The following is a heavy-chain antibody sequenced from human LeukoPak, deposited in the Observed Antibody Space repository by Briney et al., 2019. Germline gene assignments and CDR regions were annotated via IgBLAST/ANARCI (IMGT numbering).Heavy chain of an antibody. J-gene: IGHJ5*02. CDR2: VDSKNGDT. CDR3: ASEAYCSGGRCSVQRVAS. Sequence: ASVKVSCKASGYTFTAYYMHWVRQAPGQGLERMGWVDSKNGDTKYAQKFQSRLTITRDTSIGIAYMELRSLTSDDTAVYCASEAYCSGGRCSVQRVASWGQGTPVTVSS. CDR1: GYTFTAYY. V-gene: IGHV1-2*02. D-gene: IGHD2-15*01.